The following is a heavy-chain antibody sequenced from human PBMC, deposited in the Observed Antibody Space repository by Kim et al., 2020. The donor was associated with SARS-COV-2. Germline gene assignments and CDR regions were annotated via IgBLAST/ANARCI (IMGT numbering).Heavy chain of an antibody. V-gene: IGHV3-48*03. CDR1: GFTFSSYE. Sequence: GGSLRLSCAASGFTFSSYEMNWVRQAPGKGLEWVSYISSSGSTIYYADSVKGRFTISRDNAKNSLYLQMNSLRAEDTAVYYCARDDTPDMVRGATDAFDIWGQGTMVTVSS. D-gene: IGHD3-10*01. CDR3: ARDDTPDMVRGATDAFDI. J-gene: IGHJ3*02. CDR2: ISSSGSTI.